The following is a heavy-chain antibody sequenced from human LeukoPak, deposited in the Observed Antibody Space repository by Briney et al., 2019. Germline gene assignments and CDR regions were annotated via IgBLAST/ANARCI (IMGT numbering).Heavy chain of an antibody. Sequence: PSETLSLTCTVSGYSISSGYYWGWIRQPPGKGLEWIGSIYHSGSTYYNPSLKSRVTISVDTSKNQFSLKLSSVTAADTAVYYCAREDGYNTRGALLYAFDIWGQGTMVTVSS. CDR2: IYHSGST. D-gene: IGHD5-24*01. J-gene: IGHJ3*02. V-gene: IGHV4-38-2*02. CDR1: GYSISSGYY. CDR3: AREDGYNTRGALLYAFDI.